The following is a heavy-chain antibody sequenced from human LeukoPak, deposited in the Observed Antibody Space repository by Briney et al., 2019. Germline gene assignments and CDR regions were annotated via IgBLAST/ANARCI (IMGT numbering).Heavy chain of an antibody. CDR2: ISAYNGNT. Sequence: ASVKVSCKASGYTFTSYGISWVRQAPGQGLEWMRWISAYNGNTNYAQKPQGRVTMTTDTSTSTAYMELRSLRSDDTAVYYCAREFGRCSGGSCYYYYYMDVWGKGTTVTVSS. CDR3: AREFGRCSGGSCYYYYYMDV. V-gene: IGHV1-18*01. D-gene: IGHD2-15*01. J-gene: IGHJ6*03. CDR1: GYTFTSYG.